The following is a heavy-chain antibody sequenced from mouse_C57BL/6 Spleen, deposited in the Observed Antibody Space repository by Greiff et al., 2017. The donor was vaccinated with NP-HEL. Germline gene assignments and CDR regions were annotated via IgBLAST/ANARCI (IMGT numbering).Heavy chain of an antibody. D-gene: IGHD6-2*01. CDR2: IRNKANGYTT. V-gene: IGHV7-3*01. CDR3: ARASDYLDY. J-gene: IGHJ2*01. Sequence: EVKLMESGGGLVQPGGSLSLSCAASGFTFTDYYMSWVRQPPGKALEWLGFIRNKANGYTTEYSSSVKGRFTISRDNSQGILYLQMDALRAEDSATYYCARASDYLDYWGQGTTLTVSS. CDR1: GFTFTDYY.